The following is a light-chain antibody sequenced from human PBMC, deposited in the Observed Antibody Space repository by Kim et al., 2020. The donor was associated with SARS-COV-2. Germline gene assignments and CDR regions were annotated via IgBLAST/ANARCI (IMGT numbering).Light chain of an antibody. CDR2: GMS. CDR3: QQYNNWPPSIT. CDR1: QSISSN. Sequence: PGESAPLSCRASQSISSNFAWYQQKPVQAPRLLIYGMSTRATGIPARFSGSGSGTEFTLTISSLQSEDFAVYYCQQYNNWPPSITFGQGTRLEIK. V-gene: IGKV3-15*01. J-gene: IGKJ5*01.